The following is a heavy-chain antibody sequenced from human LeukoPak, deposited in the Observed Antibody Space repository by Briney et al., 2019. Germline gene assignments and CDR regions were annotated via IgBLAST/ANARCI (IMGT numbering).Heavy chain of an antibody. V-gene: IGHV3-23*01. CDR1: GFTFTSYA. J-gene: IGHJ4*02. Sequence: GGSLRFYCAASGFTFTSYAMSWVRQAPGKGLEWVSAINGSGGSTCYADSVKGRFNISRDNSKTTLYLQMNSLRAEDTAVYYGAKGENYGSGSYYKYWGQGTLATVSS. CDR2: INGSGGST. CDR3: AKGENYGSGSYYKY. D-gene: IGHD3-10*01.